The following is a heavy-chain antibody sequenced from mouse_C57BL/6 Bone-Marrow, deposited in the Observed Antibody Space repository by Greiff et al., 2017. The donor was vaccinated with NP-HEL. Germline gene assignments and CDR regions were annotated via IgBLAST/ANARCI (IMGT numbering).Heavy chain of an antibody. Sequence: QVQLQQPGAELVKPGASVKLSCKASGYTFTSYWMHWVKQRPGQGLEWIGMIHPNSGSTNYNEKFKSKATLTVDKSSSTAYMQRSSLTSEDSAGYYCAREGWLRTWYFDVWGTGTTVTVSS. D-gene: IGHD1-1*02. CDR1: GYTFTSYW. CDR3: AREGWLRTWYFDV. CDR2: IHPNSGST. V-gene: IGHV1-64*01. J-gene: IGHJ1*03.